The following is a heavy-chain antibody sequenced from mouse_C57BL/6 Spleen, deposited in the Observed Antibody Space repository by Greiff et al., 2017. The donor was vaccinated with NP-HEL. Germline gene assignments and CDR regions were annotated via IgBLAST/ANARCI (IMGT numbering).Heavy chain of an antibody. CDR2: IDPGEDNT. V-gene: IGHV1-82*01. J-gene: IGHJ4*01. Sequence: QVQLQQSGPELVKPGASVKISCKASGYAFSSSWMNWVKQRPGKGLEWIGRIDPGEDNTNYNGKFKGRATLTADKSSSTAYMQLSSLTSEDSAVYFCARSPNWDGDAMDYWGQGTSVTVSS. CDR3: ARSPNWDGDAMDY. D-gene: IGHD4-1*02. CDR1: GYAFSSSW.